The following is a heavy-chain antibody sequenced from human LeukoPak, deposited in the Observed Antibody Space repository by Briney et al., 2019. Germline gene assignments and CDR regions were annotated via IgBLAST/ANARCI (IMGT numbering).Heavy chain of an antibody. V-gene: IGHV3-66*01. CDR3: VRDRWPGLGDF. CDR2: VYSGGLT. J-gene: IGHJ6*02. CDR1: GFIVSDNY. Sequence: GGSLRLSCAASGFIVSDNYMSWVRQAQGKGLEWVSTVYSGGLTYYAGPVKGRFTISRDNSNNTLYLQMSSLRAEDTAVYYCVRDRWPGLGDFWGQGTTVTVSS. D-gene: IGHD6-19*01.